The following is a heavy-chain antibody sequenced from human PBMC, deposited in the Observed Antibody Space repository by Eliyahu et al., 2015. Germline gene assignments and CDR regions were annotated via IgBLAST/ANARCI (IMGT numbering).Heavy chain of an antibody. J-gene: IGHJ4*02. CDR2: INAGNGNT. CDR3: ARAYPDDFIAADGCDY. Sequence: QVQLVQSGAEVKKPGASVKVSCKASGYTFTSYAMHWVRQAPGQRLEWMGWINAGNGNTKYSQKFQGRVTITRDTSASTAYMELSSLRSEDTAVYYCARAYPDDFIAADGCDYWGQGTLVTVSS. CDR1: GYTFTSYA. V-gene: IGHV1-3*01. D-gene: IGHD6-13*01.